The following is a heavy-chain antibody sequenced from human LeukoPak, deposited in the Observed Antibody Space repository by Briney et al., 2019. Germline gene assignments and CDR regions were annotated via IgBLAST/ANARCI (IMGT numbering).Heavy chain of an antibody. CDR2: VRYDQSAT. Sequence: QPGGSLRLSCAASGFNFSIYGMHWVRQAPGKGLEWVTFVRYDQSATVYADSVQGRFAISRDNSKNTVYLQMNSLRVEDTALYFCVKDQGECPGSRCYLRLLEYWGQGTLVIVSS. J-gene: IGHJ4*02. D-gene: IGHD2-15*01. V-gene: IGHV3-30*02. CDR3: VKDQGECPGSRCYLRLLEY. CDR1: GFNFSIYG.